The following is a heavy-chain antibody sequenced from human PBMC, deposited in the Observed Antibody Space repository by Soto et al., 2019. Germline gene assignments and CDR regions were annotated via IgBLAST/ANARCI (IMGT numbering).Heavy chain of an antibody. Sequence: EVQLVESGGGLVQPGRSLRLSCAASGFTFDDYAMHWVRQAPGKCLEWVSGISWNSGSIGYADSVKGRFTISRDNAKNSLYLQMNSLRAEDTALYYCAKGRYNWNYPWFDPWGQGTLVTVSS. V-gene: IGHV3-9*01. D-gene: IGHD1-7*01. J-gene: IGHJ5*02. CDR1: GFTFDDYA. CDR2: ISWNSGSI. CDR3: AKGRYNWNYPWFDP.